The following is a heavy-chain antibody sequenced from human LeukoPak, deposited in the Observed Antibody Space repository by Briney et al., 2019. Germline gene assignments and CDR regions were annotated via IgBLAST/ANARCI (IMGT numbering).Heavy chain of an antibody. V-gene: IGHV1-69*05. D-gene: IGHD3-22*01. Sequence: SVKVSCKASGGTFSSYAISWVRQAPGQGLEWMGRIIPIFGTANYAQKFQGRVTITTDESTSTAYMELSSLRSEDTAVYCCARGGHYDSSGYKSFDYWGQGTLVTVSS. CDR1: GGTFSSYA. J-gene: IGHJ4*02. CDR2: IIPIFGTA. CDR3: ARGGHYDSSGYKSFDY.